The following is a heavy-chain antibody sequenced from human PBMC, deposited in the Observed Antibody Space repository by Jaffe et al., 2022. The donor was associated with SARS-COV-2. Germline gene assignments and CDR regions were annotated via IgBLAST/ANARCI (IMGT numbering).Heavy chain of an antibody. V-gene: IGHV3-30-3*01. CDR2: ISYDGSNK. D-gene: IGHD6-19*01. J-gene: IGHJ4*02. Sequence: QVQLVESGGGVVQPGRSLRLSCAASGFTFSSYAMHWVRQAPGKGLEWVAVISYDGSNKYYADSVKGRFTISRDNSKNTLYLQMNSLRAEDTAVYYCARPDGVAGPYYFDYWGQGTLVTVSS. CDR3: ARPDGVAGPYYFDY. CDR1: GFTFSSYA.